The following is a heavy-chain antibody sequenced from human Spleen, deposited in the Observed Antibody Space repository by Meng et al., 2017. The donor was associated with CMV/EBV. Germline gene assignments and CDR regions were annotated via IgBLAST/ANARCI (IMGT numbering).Heavy chain of an antibody. Sequence: GESLKISCAASGFSFSTYNVNWVRQAPGEGLEWVSSISSSSSYISYADSVKGRFTISRDNAKNSLYLQMNSLRAEDTAVYYCARVVVMTTNLGSGNWFDPWGQGTLVTVSS. CDR3: ARVVVMTTNLGSGNWFDP. CDR2: ISSSSSYI. D-gene: IGHD2-21*02. CDR1: GFSFSTYN. V-gene: IGHV3-21*01. J-gene: IGHJ5*02.